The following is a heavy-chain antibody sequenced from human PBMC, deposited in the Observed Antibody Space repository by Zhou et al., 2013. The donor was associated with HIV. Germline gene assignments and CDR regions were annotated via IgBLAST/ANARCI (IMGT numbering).Heavy chain of an antibody. V-gene: IGHV1-8*01. CDR3: ARSAFYGDQDYHYSDVMDV. D-gene: IGHD4-17*01. Sequence: QVQLVQSGAEVKKPGASVKISCKASGYTFSNYDINWVRQATGQGLEWMGWMNPNTGNTGYAQKFQGRVTMTRNTSISTAYMELSSLRSEDTAIYYCARSAFYGDQDYHYSDVMDVWVKGPRSSSPQ. CDR2: MNPNTGNT. CDR1: GYTFSNYD. J-gene: IGHJ6*01.